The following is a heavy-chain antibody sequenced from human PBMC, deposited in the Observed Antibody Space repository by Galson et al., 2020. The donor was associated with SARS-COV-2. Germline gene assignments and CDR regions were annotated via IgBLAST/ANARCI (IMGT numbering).Heavy chain of an antibody. D-gene: IGHD2-15*01. J-gene: IGHJ4*01. CDR2: IIPIFGTA. CDR1: GGTFSSYA. Sequence: SVKVSCKASGGTFSSYAISWVRQAPGQGLEWMGGIIPIFGTANYAQKFQGRVTITADESTSTAYMELSSLRSEDTAVYYCAREPTELGYCSGGSCYYFDYWGHGTLVTVSS. CDR3: AREPTELGYCSGGSCYYFDY. V-gene: IGHV1-69*13.